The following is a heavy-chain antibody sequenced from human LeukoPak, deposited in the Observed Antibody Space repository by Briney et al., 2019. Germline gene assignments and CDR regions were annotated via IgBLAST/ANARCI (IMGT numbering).Heavy chain of an antibody. CDR1: GGTFSSYA. CDR3: ARGSPSYAQWHFDL. CDR2: IIPIFGTA. J-gene: IGHJ2*01. Sequence: SVKVSCKASGGTFSSYAISWVRQAPGQGLEWMGGIIPIFGTANYAQKFQGRVTITADESTSTAYMELSSLRSDDTAVYYCARGSPSYAQWHFDLWGRGTLVTVSS. V-gene: IGHV1-69*13. D-gene: IGHD2/OR15-2a*01.